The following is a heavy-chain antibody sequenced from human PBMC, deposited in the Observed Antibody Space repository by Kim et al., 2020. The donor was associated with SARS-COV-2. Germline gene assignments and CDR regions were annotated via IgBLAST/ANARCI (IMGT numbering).Heavy chain of an antibody. V-gene: IGHV3-49*04. J-gene: IGHJ4*02. Sequence: GGSLRLSCTASGFTFGDYAMSWVRQAPGKGLEWVGFIRSKAYGGTTEYAASVKGRFTISRDDSKSIAYLQMNSLKTEDTAVYYCTRGGSLDTAMANFDYWGQGTLVTVSS. CDR1: GFTFGDYA. D-gene: IGHD5-18*01. CDR2: IRSKAYGGTT. CDR3: TRGGSLDTAMANFDY.